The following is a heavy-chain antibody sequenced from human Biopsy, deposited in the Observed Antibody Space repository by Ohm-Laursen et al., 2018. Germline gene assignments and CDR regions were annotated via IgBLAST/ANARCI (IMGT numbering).Heavy chain of an antibody. V-gene: IGHV3-23*01. CDR3: AKGGSITIFGVVINNCFDP. CDR1: GFTYTTFA. J-gene: IGHJ5*02. CDR2: ISANGATS. D-gene: IGHD3-3*01. Sequence: SLRLSCAASGFTYTTFAMSWVRQAPGKGPEWVSTISANGATSYYADSVKGRFTTSRDNSKSTLYLQMNSVRADDTAIYYCAKGGSITIFGVVINNCFDPWGQGTRVTVSS.